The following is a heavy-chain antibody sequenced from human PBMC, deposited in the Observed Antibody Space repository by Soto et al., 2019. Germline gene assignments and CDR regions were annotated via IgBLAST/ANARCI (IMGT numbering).Heavy chain of an antibody. Sequence: GGSLRLSCAASGFTVSSNYMSWVRQAPGKGLEWVSVIYSGGSTYYADSVKGRFTISRDNSKNTLYLQMNSLRAEDTAVYYCARRKHQLWFGELLRHWYFDLWGRGTLVTVSS. J-gene: IGHJ2*01. D-gene: IGHD3-10*01. CDR1: GFTVSSNY. CDR3: ARRKHQLWFGELLRHWYFDL. CDR2: IYSGGST. V-gene: IGHV3-66*01.